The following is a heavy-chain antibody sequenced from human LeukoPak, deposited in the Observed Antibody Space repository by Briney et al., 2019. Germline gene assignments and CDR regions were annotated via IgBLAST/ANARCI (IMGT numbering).Heavy chain of an antibody. V-gene: IGHV4-34*01. CDR1: GGSFSGYY. CDR3: ARESGSYYRYYYYMDV. J-gene: IGHJ6*03. Sequence: PSETLSLTCAVYGGSFSGYYWSWIRQPPGKGLEWIGEINHSGSTNYNPSLKSRVTISVDTSKNQFSLKLSSVTAADTAVYYCARESGSYYRYYYYMDVWGKGTTVTVSS. D-gene: IGHD3-10*01. CDR2: INHSGST.